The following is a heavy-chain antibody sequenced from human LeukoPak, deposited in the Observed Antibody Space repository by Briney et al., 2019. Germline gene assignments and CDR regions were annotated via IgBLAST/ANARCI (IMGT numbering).Heavy chain of an antibody. CDR3: ATGPIDMIVDYLHY. J-gene: IGHJ4*02. D-gene: IGHD3-16*01. CDR2: IGGSGGAI. CDR1: GFSFSNYA. Sequence: GGSLRLSCAASGFSFSNYALVWVRQSPEKGLEWVSAIGGSGGAIRYADAVKGRFTISRDNAKNTLFLQMSSLRSEDTAVYYCATGPIDMIVDYLHYWGQGTLVTVSS. V-gene: IGHV3-23*01.